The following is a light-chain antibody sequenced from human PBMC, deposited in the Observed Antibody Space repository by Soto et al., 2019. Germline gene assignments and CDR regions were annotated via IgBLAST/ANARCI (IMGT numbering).Light chain of an antibody. CDR2: AAA. V-gene: IGKV1-39*01. Sequence: DIEMTQFPSSLSASAGDRVTIXXQASQSISSYLNWYQQKPGKAPKLXXYAAASSQSGVPSRFSGSGSGTDFTLTISSLQPEDLATYYGQQSYRTPPATFGQGTRLEIK. CDR1: QSISSY. J-gene: IGKJ5*01. CDR3: QQSYRTPPAT.